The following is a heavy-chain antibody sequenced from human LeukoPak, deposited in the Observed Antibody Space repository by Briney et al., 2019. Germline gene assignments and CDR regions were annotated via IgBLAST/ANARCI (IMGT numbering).Heavy chain of an antibody. J-gene: IGHJ4*02. V-gene: IGHV5-10-1*01. CDR3: ASMYSSGHDY. Sequence: GESLKISCKGSGYSFTSYWISWVRQMPGKGLEWMGRIDPSDSYTNYSPSFQGHVTISADKSISTAYLQWSSLKASDTAMYHCASMYSSGHDYWGQGTLVTVSS. CDR2: IDPSDSYT. CDR1: GYSFTSYW. D-gene: IGHD6-19*01.